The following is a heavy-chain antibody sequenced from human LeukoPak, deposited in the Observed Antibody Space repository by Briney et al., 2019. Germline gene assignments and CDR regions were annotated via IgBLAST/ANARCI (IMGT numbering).Heavy chain of an antibody. J-gene: IGHJ4*02. D-gene: IGHD5-12*01. V-gene: IGHV4-59*01. CDR2: LYNSGRT. CDR1: GGSISSYY. Sequence: PSETLSLTCTVSGGSISSYYWSWIRQPPGKGLEWIGYLYNSGRTNYNPSLKSRLTISVDTSKNQFSLKLTSVTAADTAVYYCARAGSGYSFDYWGQGTLVTVSS. CDR3: ARAGSGYSFDY.